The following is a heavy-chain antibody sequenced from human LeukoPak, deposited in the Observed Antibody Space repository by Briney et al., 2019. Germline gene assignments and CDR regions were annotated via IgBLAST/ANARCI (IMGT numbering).Heavy chain of an antibody. D-gene: IGHD3-22*01. CDR1: GGTFSSYA. Sequence: SVKVSCKASGGTFSSYAISWVRQAPGQGLEWMGGIIPIFGTANYAQKFQGRVSITTDESTSTAYMELSSLRSEDTAVYYCASTYDSSGYLGYYFDYWGQGTLVTVSS. CDR3: ASTYDSSGYLGYYFDY. J-gene: IGHJ4*02. V-gene: IGHV1-69*05. CDR2: IIPIFGTA.